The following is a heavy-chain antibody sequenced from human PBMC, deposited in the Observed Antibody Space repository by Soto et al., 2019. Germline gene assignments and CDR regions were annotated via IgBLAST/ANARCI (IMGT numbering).Heavy chain of an antibody. J-gene: IGHJ6*02. CDR2: IYYSGST. Sequence: PSETLSLTCTVSGGSISSYYWSWIRQPPGKGLEWIGYIYYSGSTNYNPSLKSRVTISVDTSKNQFSLKLSSVTAADTAVYYCARVRRFLEWRPMGGMGVWGQGTTVTVFS. CDR1: GGSISSYY. CDR3: ARVRRFLEWRPMGGMGV. V-gene: IGHV4-59*01. D-gene: IGHD3-3*01.